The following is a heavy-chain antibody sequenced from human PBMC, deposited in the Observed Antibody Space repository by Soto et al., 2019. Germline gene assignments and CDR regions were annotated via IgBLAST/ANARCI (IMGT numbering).Heavy chain of an antibody. CDR2: ISGYDGRT. J-gene: IGHJ6*02. D-gene: IGHD2-21*02. Sequence: QVHLVQSGAEVKKPGASVKVSCKTSGYTFTSYGISWVRQAPGQGLEWLGWISGYDGRTNLAQKVQDRVTXTXXXAXXTVYMELRSLRSDDTAVYYCAREGDVPYYYYGMDVWGQGTTVTVSS. V-gene: IGHV1-18*01. CDR3: AREGDVPYYYYGMDV. CDR1: GYTFTSYG.